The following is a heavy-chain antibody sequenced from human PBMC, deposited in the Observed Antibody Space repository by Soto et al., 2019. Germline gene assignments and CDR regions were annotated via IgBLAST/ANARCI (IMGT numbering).Heavy chain of an antibody. Sequence: RGSLRLSCAASGFTFSSYAMSWVRQAPGKGLEWVSAISGSGGSTYYADSVKGRFTISRDNSKNTLYLQMNSLRAEDTAVYYCAKDASRRYDSSGYYDYWGQGTLVTVSS. J-gene: IGHJ4*02. D-gene: IGHD3-22*01. CDR2: ISGSGGST. CDR3: AKDASRRYDSSGYYDY. V-gene: IGHV3-23*01. CDR1: GFTFSSYA.